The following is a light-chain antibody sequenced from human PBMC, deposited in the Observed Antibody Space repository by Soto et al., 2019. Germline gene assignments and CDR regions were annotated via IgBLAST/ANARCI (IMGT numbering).Light chain of an antibody. J-gene: IGKJ2*01. CDR2: AAS. CDR1: QNINGY. V-gene: IGKV1-39*01. Sequence: DIQMTQSPSSLSASVGDRVTITCRAIQNINGYLHWYQQKPGKAPKFLIYAASSLQSGVPSRFSGSGSGKDFTLTISSLQPEDFATYYCQQTYNTPRTFGQGTKLEIK. CDR3: QQTYNTPRT.